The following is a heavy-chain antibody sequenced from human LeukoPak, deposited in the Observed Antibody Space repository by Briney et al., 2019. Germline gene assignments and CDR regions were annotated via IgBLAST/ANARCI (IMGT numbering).Heavy chain of an antibody. V-gene: IGHV4-59*05. CDR3: ARDPYLVRGATYYYYYMDV. CDR1: GGSISSYY. CDR2: IYYSGST. D-gene: IGHD3-10*01. Sequence: SETLSLTCTVSGGSISSYYWSWIRQPPGKGLEWIGSIYYSGSTYYNPSLKSRVTISVDTSKNQFSLKLSSVTAADTAVYYCARDPYLVRGATYYYYYMDVWGKGTTVTVSS. J-gene: IGHJ6*03.